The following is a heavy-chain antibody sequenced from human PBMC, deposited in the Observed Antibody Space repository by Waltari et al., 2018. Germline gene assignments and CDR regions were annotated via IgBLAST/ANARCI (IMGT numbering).Heavy chain of an antibody. J-gene: IGHJ1*01. CDR1: GVSGSGYY. CDR3: ARYTSSWSKYIQY. Sequence: QVQLQQWGAGLLKPSETLSLTCGLSGVSGSGYYWSWIPQPPGKGLEWRGEINQMGAVEYKPSLRGRATMSVDTSKNQVYLEVTSVTASDTANYYCARYTSSWSKYIQYWGRGSLVTVSS. D-gene: IGHD6-19*01. CDR2: INQMGAV. V-gene: IGHV4-34*02.